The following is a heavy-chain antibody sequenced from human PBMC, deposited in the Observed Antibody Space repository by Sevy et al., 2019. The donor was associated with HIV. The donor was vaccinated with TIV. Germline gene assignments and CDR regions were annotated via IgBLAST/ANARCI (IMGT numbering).Heavy chain of an antibody. D-gene: IGHD1-1*01. J-gene: IGHJ4*02. Sequence: GGSLRLSCTASGFISSPYWMHWVRQAPGKGLVWVSRINPDGSITSYADAVKGRFTISRDNSRNTLYLQMSSLRADDTAFYYCARDPGTTTGGFDYWGQGTLVTVSS. CDR2: INPDGSIT. CDR3: ARDPGTTTGGFDY. CDR1: GFISSPYW. V-gene: IGHV3-74*01.